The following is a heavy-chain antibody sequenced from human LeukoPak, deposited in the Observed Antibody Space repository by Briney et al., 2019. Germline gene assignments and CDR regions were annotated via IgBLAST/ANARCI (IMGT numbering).Heavy chain of an antibody. CDR1: GYIFTSYW. CDR3: ARPPGRQPDAFDI. V-gene: IGHV5-51*01. CDR2: IYPGDSDT. Sequence: GASLQISCKGSGYIFTSYWIGWVRPMPGKGLEWMGIIYPGDSDTRYSPSFQGQVTISADKSISTAYLQWSSLKASDTAMYYCARPPGRQPDAFDIWGQGTMVTVSS. J-gene: IGHJ3*02.